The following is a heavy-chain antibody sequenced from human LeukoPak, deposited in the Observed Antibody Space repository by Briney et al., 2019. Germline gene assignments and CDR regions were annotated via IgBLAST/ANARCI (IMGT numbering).Heavy chain of an antibody. D-gene: IGHD2-21*02. J-gene: IGHJ3*02. CDR1: GGSISSYY. CDR3: ASVMRARHIVVVTATLGAFDI. Sequence: SETLSLTCIVSGGSISSYYWSWIRRPPGKGLEWIGYIDYSGSTNYNPSLKSRVTISVDTSKKQFSLKLSSVTAADTAVYYCASVMRARHIVVVTATLGAFDIWGQGTMVTVSS. V-gene: IGHV4-59*12. CDR2: IDYSGST.